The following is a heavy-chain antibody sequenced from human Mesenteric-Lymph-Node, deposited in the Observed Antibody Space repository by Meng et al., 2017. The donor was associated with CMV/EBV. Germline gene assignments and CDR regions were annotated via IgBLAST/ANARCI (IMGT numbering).Heavy chain of an antibody. Sequence: GGSLRLSCAASGFTFSDYGMHWVRQAPGRGLEWVAFIRLDGSATYYADSVKGRFTISRDNSRNTLYLQMNSLRPEGTAVYYCAKWDVNNGPFDCWGQGTLVTVSS. V-gene: IGHV3-30*02. D-gene: IGHD1/OR15-1a*01. CDR1: GFTFSDYG. J-gene: IGHJ4*02. CDR3: AKWDVNNGPFDC. CDR2: IRLDGSAT.